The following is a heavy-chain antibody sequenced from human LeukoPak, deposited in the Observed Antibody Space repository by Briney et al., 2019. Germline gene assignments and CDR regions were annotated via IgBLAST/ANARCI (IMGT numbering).Heavy chain of an antibody. CDR3: ARLMKKTSYDILTGYYTAFDY. J-gene: IGHJ4*02. CDR1: GYSFTSYW. D-gene: IGHD3-9*01. V-gene: IGHV5-51*01. CDR2: IYPGDSDT. Sequence: GESLKISCKGSGYSFTSYWIGWVRQMPGKGLECMGIIYPGDSDTRYSPSFQGQVTISADKSISTAYLQWSSLKASDTAMYYCARLMKKTSYDILTGYYTAFDYWGQGTLVTVSS.